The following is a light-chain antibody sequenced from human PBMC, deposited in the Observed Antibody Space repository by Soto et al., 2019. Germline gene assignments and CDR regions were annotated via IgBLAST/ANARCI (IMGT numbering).Light chain of an antibody. V-gene: IGKV1-5*01. Sequence: DIQMTQSPSTVSAYVGDSVTITCRASQNIDISLAWFQQRPGQAPKVLIYAASGLASGVPSTFSGSGSGTEFTLTISSLQPDDFATYFCQHYDTFSWAFGQGTKVDIK. CDR1: QNIDIS. CDR2: AAS. CDR3: QHYDTFSWA. J-gene: IGKJ1*01.